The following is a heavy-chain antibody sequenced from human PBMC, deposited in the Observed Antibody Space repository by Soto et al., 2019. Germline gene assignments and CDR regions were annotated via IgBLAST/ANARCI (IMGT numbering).Heavy chain of an antibody. D-gene: IGHD5-18*01. CDR2: IKSKTDGGTT. CDR1: GFTFSNAW. V-gene: IGHV3-15*01. Sequence: EVQLVESGGGLVKPGGSLRLSCAASGFTFSNAWMSWVRQAPGKGLEWVGRIKSKTDGGTTDYAAPVKGRFTISRDDSKNTLYLQMNSLKTEDTAVYYCTTGGYSYGGYYYYGMDVWGQGTTVTVSS. CDR3: TTGGYSYGGYYYYGMDV. J-gene: IGHJ6*02.